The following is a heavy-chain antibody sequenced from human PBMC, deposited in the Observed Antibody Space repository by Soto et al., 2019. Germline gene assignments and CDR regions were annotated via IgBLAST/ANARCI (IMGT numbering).Heavy chain of an antibody. J-gene: IGHJ2*01. CDR3: AEMRGFKKGDWVFDF. CDR1: GFTFSNYA. Sequence: EVQLLESGGGSIQPGGSLRLSCAASGFTFSNYAMSWVRQAPGKGLEWVSALNGNGVATFYADSVKGRFTISRDNSKNTPYVQMNNLRDEDKAGYFCAEMRGFKKGDWVFDFWGRGTLVTVSS. CDR2: LNGNGVAT. V-gene: IGHV3-23*01.